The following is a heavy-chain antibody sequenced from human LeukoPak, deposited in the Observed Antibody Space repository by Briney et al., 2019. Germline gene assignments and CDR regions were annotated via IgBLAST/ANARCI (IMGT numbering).Heavy chain of an antibody. Sequence: PGGSLRLSCAASGFTFSTYDFNWVRQAPGKGLEWLSSITTDSEYIYYGDSVKGRFTISRDNAKNSVNLQMNSLRAEDTAVYYCARDPYYYDSSGYYYVPFDYWGQGTLVTVSS. CDR1: GFTFSTYD. J-gene: IGHJ4*02. CDR2: ITTDSEYI. CDR3: ARDPYYYDSSGYYYVPFDY. D-gene: IGHD3-22*01. V-gene: IGHV3-21*01.